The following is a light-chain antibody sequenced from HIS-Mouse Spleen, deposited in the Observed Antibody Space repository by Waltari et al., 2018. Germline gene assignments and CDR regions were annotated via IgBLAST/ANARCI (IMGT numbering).Light chain of an antibody. CDR1: SSDVGGYNY. V-gene: IGLV2-8*01. Sequence: QSALTQPPSASGSPGQSVTIPCPGTSSDVGGYNYVSWYQQHPGKAPKLMIYEVSKRPSGVPDRFSGSKSGNTASLTVSGLQAEDEADYYCSSYAGSIYVFGTGTKVTVL. CDR2: EVS. CDR3: SSYAGSIYV. J-gene: IGLJ1*01.